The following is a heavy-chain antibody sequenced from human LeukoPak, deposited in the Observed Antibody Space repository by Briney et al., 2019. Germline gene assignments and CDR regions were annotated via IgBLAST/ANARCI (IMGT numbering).Heavy chain of an antibody. V-gene: IGHV3-30*18. CDR3: AKVAADTPFDI. D-gene: IGHD6-19*01. CDR1: GFTFSSYG. CDR2: ISYDGSNK. Sequence: PGGSLRLSCAASGFTFSSYGMHWVRQAPGKGLEWVAVISYDGSNKYYADSVKGRFTISRDNSKNTLYLQMNSLRAEDTAVYYCAKVAADTPFDIWGQGTMVTVSS. J-gene: IGHJ3*02.